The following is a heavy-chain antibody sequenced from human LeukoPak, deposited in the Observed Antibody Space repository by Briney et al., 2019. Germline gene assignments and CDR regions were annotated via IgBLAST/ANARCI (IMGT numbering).Heavy chain of an antibody. J-gene: IGHJ4*02. Sequence: PGGSLRLSCAASGFTFSSYAMSWVRQAPGKGLEWVSAISGSGGSTYHADSVKGRFTISRDNSKNTLYLQMNSLRAEDTAVYYCAKWVEYSSSGFDYWGQGTLVTVSS. V-gene: IGHV3-23*01. D-gene: IGHD6-6*01. CDR2: ISGSGGST. CDR3: AKWVEYSSSGFDY. CDR1: GFTFSSYA.